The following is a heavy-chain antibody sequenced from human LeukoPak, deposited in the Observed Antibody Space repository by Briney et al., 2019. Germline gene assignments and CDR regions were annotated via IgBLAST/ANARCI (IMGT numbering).Heavy chain of an antibody. J-gene: IGHJ3*02. D-gene: IGHD2-15*01. CDR3: ARDSVAVAGDRASDI. V-gene: IGHV4-59*01. CDR1: GGSISSYY. CDR2: IYYSGST. Sequence: PSETLSLTCTVSGGSISSYYWSWIRQPPGKGLEWIGYIYYSGSTNYNPSLKSRVTISVDSSKNQFSLKLSSVTAADTAVYYCARDSVAVAGDRASDIWGHGTMVTVSS.